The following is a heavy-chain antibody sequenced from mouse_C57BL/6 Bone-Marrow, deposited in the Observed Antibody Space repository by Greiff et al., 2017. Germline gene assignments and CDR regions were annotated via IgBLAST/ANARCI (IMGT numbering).Heavy chain of an antibody. CDR1: GYTFTSYW. Sequence: QVQLKQPGAELVKPGASVKLSCKASGYTFTSYWMQWVKQRPGQGLEWIGEIDPSDSYTNYNQKFKGKATLTVDTSSSPAYMQLSSLTSEDSAVYYCAREGLSGFAYWGQGTLVTVSA. CDR3: AREGLSGFAY. V-gene: IGHV1-50*01. CDR2: IDPSDSYT. J-gene: IGHJ3*01. D-gene: IGHD2-4*01.